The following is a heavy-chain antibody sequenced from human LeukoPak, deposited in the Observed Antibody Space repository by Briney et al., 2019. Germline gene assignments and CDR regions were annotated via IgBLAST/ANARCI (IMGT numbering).Heavy chain of an antibody. J-gene: IGHJ6*03. D-gene: IGHD3-16*02. Sequence: GGSLRLSCAASGFTFSSYEMNWVRQAPGKGLEWVSYISSSGSTIYYEDSVKGRLTISRDNAKNSLYLQMNSLRAEDTAVYYCAREYGLSYYYYYMDVWGKGTTVTISS. CDR1: GFTFSSYE. CDR3: AREYGLSYYYYYMDV. CDR2: ISSSGSTI. V-gene: IGHV3-48*03.